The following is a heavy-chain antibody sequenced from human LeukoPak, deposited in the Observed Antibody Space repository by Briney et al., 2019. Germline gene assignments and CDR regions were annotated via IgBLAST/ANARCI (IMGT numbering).Heavy chain of an antibody. CDR1: GFTFSSYA. Sequence: GGSLRLSCAASGFTFSSYAMSWVRQAPGKGLEWVSTISGSGGSTYYADSVKGRFTISRDNSKNTLYLQMNSLRAEDTAVYYCAKDQTYYAFWSGPPSAVEYFQEWGQGTLVTVSS. D-gene: IGHD3-3*01. CDR2: ISGSGGST. J-gene: IGHJ1*01. V-gene: IGHV3-23*01. CDR3: AKDQTYYAFWSGPPSAVEYFQE.